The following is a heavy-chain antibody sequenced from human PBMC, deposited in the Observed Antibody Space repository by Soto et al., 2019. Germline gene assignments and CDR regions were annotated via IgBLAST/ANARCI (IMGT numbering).Heavy chain of an antibody. CDR2: ISGSGGST. CDR3: ARGGAYDILTGYYYGMDV. J-gene: IGHJ6*02. D-gene: IGHD3-9*01. CDR1: GFTFSSYA. Sequence: GGSVRLSCAASGFTFSSYAMSWVRQAPGKGLEWVSAISGSGGSTYYADSVKGRFTISRDNARKSLYLQMRSLRAEDSAVYYCARGGAYDILTGYYYGMDVWGQGTTVTVSS. V-gene: IGHV3-23*01.